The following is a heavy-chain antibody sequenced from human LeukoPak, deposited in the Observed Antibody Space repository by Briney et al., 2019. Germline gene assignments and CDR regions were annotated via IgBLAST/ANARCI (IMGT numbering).Heavy chain of an antibody. CDR3: ARDGEYYDFWSGYYGY. D-gene: IGHD3-3*01. V-gene: IGHV3-21*01. CDR1: GFTFSSFG. Sequence: GGSLRLSCAASGFTFSSFGMNWVRQAPGKGLEWVSSITSSSSYIYYADSVKGRFTISRDNAKNSLYLQMNSLRAEDTAVYYCARDGEYYDFWSGYYGYWGQGTLVTVSS. CDR2: ITSSSSYI. J-gene: IGHJ4*02.